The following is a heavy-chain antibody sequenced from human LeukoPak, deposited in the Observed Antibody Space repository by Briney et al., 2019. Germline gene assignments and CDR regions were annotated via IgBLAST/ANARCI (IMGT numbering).Heavy chain of an antibody. CDR2: IKQDGSEK. Sequence: GGSLRLSCAASGFTFSSYWMSWVRQAPGKGPEWVANIKQDGSEKYYVDSVKGRFTISRDNAKNSLYLQMNSLRAEDTAVYYCARDIPPQYSGYDDAFDIWGQGTMVTVSS. CDR1: GFTFSSYW. V-gene: IGHV3-7*03. D-gene: IGHD5-12*01. CDR3: ARDIPPQYSGYDDAFDI. J-gene: IGHJ3*02.